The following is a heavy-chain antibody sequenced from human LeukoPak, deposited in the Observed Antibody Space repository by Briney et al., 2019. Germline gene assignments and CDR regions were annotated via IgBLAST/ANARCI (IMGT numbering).Heavy chain of an antibody. D-gene: IGHD3-3*01. J-gene: IGHJ4*02. CDR2: IKHDGSEK. CDR1: GVTFRNYA. V-gene: IGHV3-7*01. Sequence: PGGPLRLSCAASGVTFRNYAMSWVRQAPGKGLEWVASIKHDGSEKYYVDSVRGRFTISRDNTMNSLYLQMSSLRAEDTAVYYCATDRGWRTSGYYLYYFEYWGQGTLVTYSS. CDR3: ATDRGWRTSGYYLYYFEY.